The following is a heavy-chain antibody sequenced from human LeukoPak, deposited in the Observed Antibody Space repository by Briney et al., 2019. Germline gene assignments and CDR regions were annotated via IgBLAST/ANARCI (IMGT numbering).Heavy chain of an antibody. Sequence: GGSLRLSCAASGFTFSSYGMHWVRQAPGKGLEWVAVIWYGGSNKYYADSVKGRFTISRDNSKNTLYLQMNSLRAEDTALYYCAKDGVDSSGYEGHFDYWGQGTLVTVSS. J-gene: IGHJ4*02. CDR2: IWYGGSNK. CDR3: AKDGVDSSGYEGHFDY. D-gene: IGHD3-22*01. V-gene: IGHV3-30*02. CDR1: GFTFSSYG.